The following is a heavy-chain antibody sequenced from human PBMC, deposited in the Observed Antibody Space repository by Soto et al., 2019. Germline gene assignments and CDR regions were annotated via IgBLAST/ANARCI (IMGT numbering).Heavy chain of an antibody. Sequence: ASVKVSCKTYGYSFVNFFLHWVRQAPGQGPEWMGLVNPKRGGTEYAPNFQGRVTMTRDTSINTVYLDLSGLTSDDTAVYYCARDSGSTGRFWDFDIWGRGTLVTVSS. D-gene: IGHD3-10*01. J-gene: IGHJ2*01. CDR3: ARDSGSTGRFWDFDI. CDR1: GYSFVNFF. CDR2: VNPKRGGT. V-gene: IGHV1-2*06.